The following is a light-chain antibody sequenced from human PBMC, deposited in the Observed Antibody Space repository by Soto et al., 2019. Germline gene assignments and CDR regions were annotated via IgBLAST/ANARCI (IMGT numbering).Light chain of an antibody. CDR2: EVT. J-gene: IGLJ3*02. CDR1: SSDVGGYHY. CDR3: TSYTSSGTLV. Sequence: QSALAQPASVSGSPGQSITISCTGTSSDVGGYHYVSWYQHRPGRVPKLIIYEVTNRASGVTNRFSASKSGNTASLTISGLLADDEADYYCTSYTSSGTLVFGGGTKLPS. V-gene: IGLV2-14*01.